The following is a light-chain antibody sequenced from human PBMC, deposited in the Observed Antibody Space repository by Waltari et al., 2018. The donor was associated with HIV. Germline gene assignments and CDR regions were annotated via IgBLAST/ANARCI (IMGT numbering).Light chain of an antibody. V-gene: IGLV1-44*01. Sequence: QSVLTQPPSASATPGQRVTISCSGSSFNIGRNTVSWYQQLPGTAPKLLIYTNDQRPSGVPDRFSGSKSGTSASLAISGLQSGDEADYYCATWDDSLSGLIFGGGTKLSVL. CDR3: ATWDDSLSGLI. J-gene: IGLJ2*01. CDR2: TND. CDR1: SFNIGRNT.